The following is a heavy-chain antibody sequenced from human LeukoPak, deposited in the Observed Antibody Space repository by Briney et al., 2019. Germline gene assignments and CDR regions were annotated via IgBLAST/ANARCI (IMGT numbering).Heavy chain of an antibody. CDR1: GFTFRSYG. CDR3: AKEGDYDFYHGMDV. D-gene: IGHD5-12*01. V-gene: IGHV3-33*06. CDR2: IWYDGSYE. J-gene: IGHJ6*02. Sequence: GGSLRLSCAASGFTFRSYGMHWVRQAPGKGQEWVAVIWYDGSYEYYADSVKGRFTISRDNSKNTLYLQMNSLRAEDTAVYYCAKEGDYDFYHGMDVWGQGTTVTVSS.